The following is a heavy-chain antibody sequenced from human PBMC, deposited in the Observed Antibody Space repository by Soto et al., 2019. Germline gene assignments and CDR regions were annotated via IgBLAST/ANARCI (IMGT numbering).Heavy chain of an antibody. J-gene: IGHJ4*02. CDR1: GFTFSTYT. CDR3: AREDGVVGSSSAFDH. Sequence: PGGSLRLSCVFSGFTFSTYTMNWVRQAPGKGLEWVSSINGRSNYVYYADSVKGRFTISRDNAKNSLYLQMNRLRAEDTAIYYCAREDGVVGSSSAFDHWGLGTLVTGLL. V-gene: IGHV3-21*01. CDR2: INGRSNYV. D-gene: IGHD1-26*01.